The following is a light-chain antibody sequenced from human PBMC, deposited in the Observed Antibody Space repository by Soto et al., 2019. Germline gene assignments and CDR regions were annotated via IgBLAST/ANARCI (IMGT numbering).Light chain of an antibody. Sequence: DTVMTQSPDSLAVSLGERATINCKSSQSLLYSSNNENYLAWYQQKPGQPPQLLICWASTREYGVPDRFSGSGSGTDFTLTISSLQAEDVAVYYCQQYYSAPYTFGQGTKLEIK. V-gene: IGKV4-1*01. CDR3: QQYYSAPYT. J-gene: IGKJ2*01. CDR2: WAS. CDR1: QSLLYSSNNENY.